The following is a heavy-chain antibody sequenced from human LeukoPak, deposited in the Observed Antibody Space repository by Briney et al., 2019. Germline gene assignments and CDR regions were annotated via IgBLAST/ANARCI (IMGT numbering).Heavy chain of an antibody. CDR2: IIPIFGTA. CDR1: GGTFSSYA. D-gene: IGHD2-2*01. J-gene: IGHJ4*02. CDR3: ATQTAMLHYFDY. V-gene: IGHV1-69*13. Sequence: SVKVSCKASGGTFSSYAISWVRQAPGQGLEWMGGIIPIFGTANYAQKFQGRVTITADESTSTAYMELSSLRSEDTAVYYCATQTAMLHYFDYWGQGTLVTVSS.